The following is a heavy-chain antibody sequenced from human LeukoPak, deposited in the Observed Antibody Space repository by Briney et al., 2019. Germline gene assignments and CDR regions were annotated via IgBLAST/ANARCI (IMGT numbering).Heavy chain of an antibody. J-gene: IGHJ4*02. CDR2: IYHSGNT. D-gene: IGHD3-10*01. V-gene: IGHV4-38-2*01. CDR1: GYSISSGYY. Sequence: SQTLSLTCAVSGYSISSGYYWGWIRQPPGKGLEWIVSIYHSGNTNYNPSLKSRVTISVDTSKNQFSLKLRSVTAADTAVYYCARSYGSGNFQTFDYWGQGTLVTVSS. CDR3: ARSYGSGNFQTFDY.